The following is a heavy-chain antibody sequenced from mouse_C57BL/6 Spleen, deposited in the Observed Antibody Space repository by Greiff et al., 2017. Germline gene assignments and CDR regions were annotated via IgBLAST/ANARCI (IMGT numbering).Heavy chain of an antibody. D-gene: IGHD1-1*01. V-gene: IGHV1-80*01. CDR2: IYPGDGDT. Sequence: QVQLQQSGAELVKPGASVKISCKASGYAFSSYWMNWVKQRPGKGLEWIGQIYPGDGDTNFNGKFKGKATLTADKSSSPAYMQLSSLTSEDSAVYFCARVYYYGSSYFDYWGQGTTLTVSS. CDR1: GYAFSSYW. CDR3: ARVYYYGSSYFDY. J-gene: IGHJ2*01.